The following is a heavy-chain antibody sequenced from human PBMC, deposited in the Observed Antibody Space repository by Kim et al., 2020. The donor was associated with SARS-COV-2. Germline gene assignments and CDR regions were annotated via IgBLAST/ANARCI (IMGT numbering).Heavy chain of an antibody. J-gene: IGHJ4*02. Sequence: YSQKFQGRVTITRDTSASTAYMELSSLTSEDTAVYYCARGGGAGYKDFDYWGQGTLVTVSS. CDR3: ARGGGAGYKDFDY. D-gene: IGHD5-12*01. V-gene: IGHV1-3*01.